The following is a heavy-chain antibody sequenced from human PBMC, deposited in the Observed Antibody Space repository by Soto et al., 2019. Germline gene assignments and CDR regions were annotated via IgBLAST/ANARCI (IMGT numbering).Heavy chain of an antibody. J-gene: IGHJ6*03. V-gene: IGHV4-59*01. CDR2: IYYSGIT. CDR3: ARAQGNTAMVFYYYYMDV. Sequence: PSETLSLTCTVSGGSISSYYWSWIRQPPGKGLEWIGYIYYSGITNYNPSLKSRVTISVDTSKNQFSLKLSSVTAADTAVYYCARAQGNTAMVFYYYYMDVWGKGTTVTVSS. D-gene: IGHD5-18*01. CDR1: GGSISSYY.